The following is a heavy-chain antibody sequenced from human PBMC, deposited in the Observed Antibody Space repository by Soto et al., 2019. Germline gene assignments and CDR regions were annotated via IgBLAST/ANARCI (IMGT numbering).Heavy chain of an antibody. CDR3: ASEIGYSSTWPSY. CDR1: GFSLGSYG. V-gene: IGHV3-33*01. CDR2: IGFDGNND. J-gene: IGHJ4*02. D-gene: IGHD6-13*01. Sequence: VGSLRLSCAVSGFSLGSYGMHWVRQAPGKGLEWVAVIGFDGNNDYYANSVKGRFTISRDNSGNTLYLEMKSLRVEDTAVYYCASEIGYSSTWPSYWGPGTLVTVSS.